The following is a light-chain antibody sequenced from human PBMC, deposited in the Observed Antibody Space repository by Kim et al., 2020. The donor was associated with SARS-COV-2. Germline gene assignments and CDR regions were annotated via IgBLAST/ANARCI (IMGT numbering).Light chain of an antibody. J-gene: IGLJ2*01. CDR3: NSRDSSGVV. CDR2: GKN. CDR1: SLRSYY. V-gene: IGLV3-19*01. Sequence: SVALGQTVRITCQGDSLRSYYASWYQQKPGQAPVLVIYGKNNRPSGIPDRFSGSSSGNTASLTITGAQAEDEADYYCNSRDSSGVVFGRGTQLTVL.